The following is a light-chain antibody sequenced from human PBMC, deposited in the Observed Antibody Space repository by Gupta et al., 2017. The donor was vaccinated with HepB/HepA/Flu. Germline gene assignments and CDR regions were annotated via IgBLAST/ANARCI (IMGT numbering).Light chain of an antibody. V-gene: IGLV2-18*02. CDR1: SSDVGSYNR. CDR3: SAYTSSSIVN. CDR2: EVS. Sequence: QSALTQPPSVPGSPGQSATISCPGTSSDVGSYNRVSWDQQAPGTAPKLMIYEVSNRASGVPDRFSGSNSGNTASLTISGLQAEDEADYYCSAYTSSSIVNFGGGTKLTVL. J-gene: IGLJ2*01.